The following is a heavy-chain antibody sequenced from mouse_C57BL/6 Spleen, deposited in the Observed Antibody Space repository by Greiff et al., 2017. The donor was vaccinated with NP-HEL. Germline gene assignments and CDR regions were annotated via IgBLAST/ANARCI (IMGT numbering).Heavy chain of an antibody. Sequence: VQLQQSGAELVRPGASVKLSCTASGFNIKDYYMHWVKQRPEQGLEWIGRIDPEDGDTEYAPKFQGKATMTADTSSNTAYLQRSSLTSEDTAVYSCTTWGGGRRDDFDYWGQGTTLTVSS. CDR1: GFNIKDYY. CDR2: IDPEDGDT. V-gene: IGHV14-1*01. D-gene: IGHD1-1*02. CDR3: TTWGGGRRDDFDY. J-gene: IGHJ2*01.